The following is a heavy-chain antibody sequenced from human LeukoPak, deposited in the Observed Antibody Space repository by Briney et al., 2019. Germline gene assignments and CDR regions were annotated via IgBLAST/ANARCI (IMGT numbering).Heavy chain of an antibody. CDR1: GGSISNYY. J-gene: IGHJ4*02. Sequence: PSETLSLTCTVSGGSISNYYWSWIRQPPGQGLEWIGFTHYSGNTNDNPSLKSRLTISLDTSSDQVSLKLSSVTAADTAVYYCARPLGGSHSPFDYWGQGTLVTVSS. D-gene: IGHD1-26*01. CDR2: THYSGNT. CDR3: ARPLGGSHSPFDY. V-gene: IGHV4-59*08.